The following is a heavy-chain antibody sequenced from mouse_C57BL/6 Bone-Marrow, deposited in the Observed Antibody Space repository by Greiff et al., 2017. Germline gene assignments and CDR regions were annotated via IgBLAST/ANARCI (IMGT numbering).Heavy chain of an antibody. CDR3: TTGDYAFGY. CDR2: IDPENGDT. Sequence: EVKLVESGAELVRPGASVKLSCTASGFNIKDDYMHWVKQRPEQGLEWIGWIDPENGDTEYASKFQGKATITADTSSNTAYLQLSSLTSEDTAVYYCTTGDYAFGYWGQGTTLTVSS. CDR1: GFNIKDDY. J-gene: IGHJ2*01. V-gene: IGHV14-4*01. D-gene: IGHD2-4*01.